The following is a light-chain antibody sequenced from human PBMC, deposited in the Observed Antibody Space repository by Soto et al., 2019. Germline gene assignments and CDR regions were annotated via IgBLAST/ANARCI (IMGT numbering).Light chain of an antibody. CDR3: QVWDSSTDHHV. CDR2: ENS. Sequence: SYELTQPPSVSVAPGQTARITCGGSNIGSKSVHWYHQKPGQAPVLVVYENSERPSGIPGRFSGSNSGNTATLTISRVEAGDEADFYCQVWDSSTDHHVFGTGTKVTVL. J-gene: IGLJ1*01. V-gene: IGLV3-21*02. CDR1: NIGSKS.